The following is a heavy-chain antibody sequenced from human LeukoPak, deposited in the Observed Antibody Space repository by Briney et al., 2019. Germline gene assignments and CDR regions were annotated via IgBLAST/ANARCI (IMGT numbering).Heavy chain of an antibody. CDR1: GYTFPDYY. V-gene: IGHV1-2*02. CDR2: NNPNSGGT. Sequence: ASVKVSCKASGYTFPDYYMHWVRQAPGQELEWMGWNNPNSGGTNYAQKFQGRVTMTRDTSISTAYMELSRLRSDDTAVYYCAREGPIVGATHLVDYWGQGTLVTVSS. D-gene: IGHD1-26*01. J-gene: IGHJ4*02. CDR3: AREGPIVGATHLVDY.